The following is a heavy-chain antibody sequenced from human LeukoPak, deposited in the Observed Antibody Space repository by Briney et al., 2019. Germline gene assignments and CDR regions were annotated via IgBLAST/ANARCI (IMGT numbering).Heavy chain of an antibody. J-gene: IGHJ4*02. Sequence: PGGSLRLSCAASGLTVSGTHMSWVRQAPGKGLKGVSAMYTGGTTYYADSVMGRFTVSRDNSRNTVFLHMNSLRVDDTAVYYCAKDEATSGGGLASWGQGTLVTVSS. D-gene: IGHD3-16*01. V-gene: IGHV3-53*01. CDR2: MYTGGTT. CDR1: GLTVSGTH. CDR3: AKDEATSGGGLAS.